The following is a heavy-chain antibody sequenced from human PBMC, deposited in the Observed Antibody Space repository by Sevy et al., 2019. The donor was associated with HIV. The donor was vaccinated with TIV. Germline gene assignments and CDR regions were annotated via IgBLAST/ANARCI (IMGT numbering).Heavy chain of an antibody. CDR3: ARRYFDG. Sequence: GGSLRLSCAASGFTFHTYWMQWVRQAPGKGLEWVANIRQDGNEIYYADSVKGRFTISRDNAMQSLYLEMNNLRVEDSGIYYCARRYFDGWGQRTLVTVSS. CDR2: IRQDGNEI. J-gene: IGHJ4*02. V-gene: IGHV3-7*01. CDR1: GFTFHTYW.